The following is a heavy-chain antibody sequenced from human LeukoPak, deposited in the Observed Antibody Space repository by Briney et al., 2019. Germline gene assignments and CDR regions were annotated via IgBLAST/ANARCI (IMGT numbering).Heavy chain of an antibody. CDR3: ARSDRTWLAHDY. CDR2: INPNSGGT. D-gene: IGHD6-19*01. J-gene: IGHJ4*02. CDR1: GYTFTSYD. V-gene: IGHV1-2*02. Sequence: ASVKVSCKASGYTFTSYDINWVRQATGQGLEWMGWINPNSGGTNYAQKFQGRVTMTRDTSISTAYMELGRLRSDDTAVYYCARSDRTWLAHDYWGQGTLVTVSS.